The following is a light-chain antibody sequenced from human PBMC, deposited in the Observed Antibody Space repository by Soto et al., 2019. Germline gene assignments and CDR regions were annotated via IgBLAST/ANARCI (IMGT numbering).Light chain of an antibody. CDR2: SAS. V-gene: IGKV1-39*01. J-gene: IGKJ5*01. CDR3: QQGSTTPIT. CDR1: QNIGSF. Sequence: DMHMAQSRVCLAASIVAVVNFPCRASQNIGSFLNWYQQKPGKAPRLLVYSASRMQSGVPSRFNASGSGTDFTLSISSLQPEDFSTYYCQQGSTTPITFGLGTRLEIK.